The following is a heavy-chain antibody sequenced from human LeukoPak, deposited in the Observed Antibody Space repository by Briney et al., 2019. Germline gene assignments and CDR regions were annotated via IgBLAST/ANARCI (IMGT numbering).Heavy chain of an antibody. J-gene: IGHJ4*02. CDR1: GDSVSSTNYY. V-gene: IGHV4-39*01. Sequence: PSETLSLTCTISGDSVSSTNYYWGWIRQPPGRGLEWIASIRYSESAYYSPSLKSRATISVDTSKNQFSLRLRSLTATDTAVYYCATQDSSHYWGQGTLVTVSS. CDR2: IRYSESA. D-gene: IGHD3-22*01. CDR3: ATQDSSHY.